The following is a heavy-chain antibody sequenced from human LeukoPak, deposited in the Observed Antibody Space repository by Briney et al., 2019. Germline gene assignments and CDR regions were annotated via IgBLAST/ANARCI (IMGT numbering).Heavy chain of an antibody. Sequence: GRSLRLSCAASGFTFSSYAMHWVRQAPGKGLEWVAVISYDGSNKYYADSVKGRFTISRDNSKNTLYLQMNSLRAEDTAVYYCARELYGSGSYYFDYWGQGTLSPSPQ. D-gene: IGHD3-10*01. CDR3: ARELYGSGSYYFDY. J-gene: IGHJ4*02. CDR2: ISYDGSNK. V-gene: IGHV3-30-3*01. CDR1: GFTFSSYA.